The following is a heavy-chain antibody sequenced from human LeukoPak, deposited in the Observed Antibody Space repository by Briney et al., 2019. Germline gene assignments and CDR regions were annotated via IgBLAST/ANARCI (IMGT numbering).Heavy chain of an antibody. CDR1: GFTFSNPW. CDR3: ARDNRRGAFDI. D-gene: IGHD2/OR15-2a*01. CDR2: LSSDGSST. V-gene: IGHV3-74*01. Sequence: PGGSLRLSCAASGFTFSNPWMHWVRQAPGKGLVWVSRLSSDGSSTTYADFVKGRFTISRDNAKNTLYLQMNSLRGEDTAVYFCARDNRRGAFDIWGQGTMVTVSS. J-gene: IGHJ3*02.